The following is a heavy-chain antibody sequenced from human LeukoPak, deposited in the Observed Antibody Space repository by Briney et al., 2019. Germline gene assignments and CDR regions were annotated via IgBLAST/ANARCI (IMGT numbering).Heavy chain of an antibody. V-gene: IGHV4-39*01. Sequence: SETLSLTCTVSGGSIRSTNYYWGWIRQPPGKGLEWIGSIYYSGSTYYNPSLKSRVTISVDTSKNQFSLKLSSVTAADTAVYYCASYYGSGSPTDDYWGQGTLVTVPS. CDR3: ASYYGSGSPTDDY. D-gene: IGHD3-10*01. CDR2: IYYSGST. CDR1: GGSIRSTNYY. J-gene: IGHJ4*02.